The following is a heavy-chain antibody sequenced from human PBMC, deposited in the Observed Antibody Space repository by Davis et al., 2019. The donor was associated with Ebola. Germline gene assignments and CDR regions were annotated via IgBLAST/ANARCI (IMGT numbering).Heavy chain of an antibody. CDR2: IYHTGST. J-gene: IGHJ6*04. CDR3: ARDHYGYGMDV. Sequence: LRLSCSVSGGSISSGGYSWSWIRQPPGKGLEWIGYIYHTGSTYYNPSLKSRVTISVDTSKNQFSLKLSSVTAADTAVYYCARDHYGYGMDVWGKGTTVTVSS. CDR1: GGSISSGGYS. V-gene: IGHV4-30-2*05.